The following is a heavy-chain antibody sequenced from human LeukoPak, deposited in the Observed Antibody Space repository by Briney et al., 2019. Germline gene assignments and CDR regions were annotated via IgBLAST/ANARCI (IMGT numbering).Heavy chain of an antibody. CDR3: TKGRSNHY. J-gene: IGHJ4*02. V-gene: IGHV3-7*01. CDR1: GFTFSDFW. D-gene: IGHD4-11*01. Sequence: GGSLRLSCAASGFTFSDFWMGCVRQAPGKGLEWVANINQGGSESYYVDSVKGRFTISRDNAKKSLFLQMNSLRAEDTAVYYCTKGRSNHYWGQGTLVTVST. CDR2: INQGGSES.